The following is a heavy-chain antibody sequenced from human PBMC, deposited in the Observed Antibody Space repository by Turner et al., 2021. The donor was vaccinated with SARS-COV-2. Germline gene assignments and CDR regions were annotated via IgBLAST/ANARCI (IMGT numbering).Heavy chain of an antibody. D-gene: IGHD4-17*01. Sequence: EVQLVESGGCLFKPGGSLRLPCSASGFTFNSYSMNWVRQAPGKGLEWVSFISSSSSYIYYADSVKGRFTISRDNAKNSLYLQMNSLRAEDTAVYYCARGLGSKTTVVTPFGYWGQGTLVTVSS. J-gene: IGHJ4*02. CDR2: ISSSSSYI. CDR3: ARGLGSKTTVVTPFGY. V-gene: IGHV3-21*01. CDR1: GFTFNSYS.